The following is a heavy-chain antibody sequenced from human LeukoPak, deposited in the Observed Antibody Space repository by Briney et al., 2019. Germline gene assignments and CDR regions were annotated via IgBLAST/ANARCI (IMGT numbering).Heavy chain of an antibody. J-gene: IGHJ4*02. V-gene: IGHV3-30*04. Sequence: GGSLTLFCAASGFTFSSYAMHWVRQAPGKGLEWVAVISYDGSNKYYADSVKGRFTISRDNSKNTLYLQMNSLRAEDTAVYYCARRHFQGSSPATVDYWGQGTLVTVSS. CDR3: ARRHFQGSSPATVDY. D-gene: IGHD6-13*01. CDR2: ISYDGSNK. CDR1: GFTFSSYA.